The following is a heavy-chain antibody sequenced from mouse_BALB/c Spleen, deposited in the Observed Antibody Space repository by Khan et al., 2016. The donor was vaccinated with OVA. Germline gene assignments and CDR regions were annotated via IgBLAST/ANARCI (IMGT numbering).Heavy chain of an antibody. V-gene: IGHV1-20*02. D-gene: IGHD1-1*01. J-gene: IGHJ2*01. Sequence: LEESGPELVKPGASVKISCKASGYSFTGYFMHWVMQSHGKSLEWIGRINPHFGETFYNQKFVGKATLTVDESSSTAHMELRRLASEDSAVYYCARIYGSDFDYWGQGTTLTVSS. CDR1: GYSFTGYF. CDR2: INPHFGET. CDR3: ARIYGSDFDY.